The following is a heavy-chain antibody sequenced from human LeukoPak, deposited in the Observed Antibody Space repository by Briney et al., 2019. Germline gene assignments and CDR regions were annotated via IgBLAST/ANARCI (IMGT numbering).Heavy chain of an antibody. D-gene: IGHD1-26*01. V-gene: IGHV4-39*01. CDR1: GGSISSSSYY. CDR3: ARRSWELPFDY. J-gene: IGHJ4*02. Sequence: PSETPSLTCTVSGGSISSSSYYWGWIRQPPGKGLEWIGSIYYSGSTYYNPSLKSRVTISVDTSKNQFSLKLSSVTAADTAVYYCARRSWELPFDYWGQGTLVTVSS. CDR2: IYYSGST.